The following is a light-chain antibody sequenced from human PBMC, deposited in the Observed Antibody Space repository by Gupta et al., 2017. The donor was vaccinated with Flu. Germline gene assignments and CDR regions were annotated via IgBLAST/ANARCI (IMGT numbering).Light chain of an antibody. J-gene: IGKJ1*01. CDR3: QQRSNWPPSWT. CDR2: DAS. CDR1: QSVSSY. V-gene: IGKV3-11*01. Sequence: ETVLTQSPATLSLSRGERATLSCRASQSVSSYLAWYQHKPGQAPRLLIYDASNRATGIPARFSGSGSGTDFTLTISSLEPDDFGVYYCQQRSNWPPSWTFGQGTKVEIK.